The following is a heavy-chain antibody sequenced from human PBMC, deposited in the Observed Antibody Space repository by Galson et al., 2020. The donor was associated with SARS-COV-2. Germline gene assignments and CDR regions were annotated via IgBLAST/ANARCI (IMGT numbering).Heavy chain of an antibody. CDR1: GGSISSGSYY. CDR3: ARVLSSSRTQHWFDP. CDR2: IYTSGST. D-gene: IGHD6-6*01. Sequence: SETLSLTCTVSGGSISSGSYYWSWIRQPAGKGLEWIGRIYTSGSTNYNPSLKSRVTISVDTSKNQFSLKLSSVTAADTAVYYCARVLSSSRTQHWFDPWGQGTLVTVSS. V-gene: IGHV4-61*02. J-gene: IGHJ5*02.